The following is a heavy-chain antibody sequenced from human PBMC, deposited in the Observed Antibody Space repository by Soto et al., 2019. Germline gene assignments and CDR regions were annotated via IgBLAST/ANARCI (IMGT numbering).Heavy chain of an antibody. D-gene: IGHD2-2*01. J-gene: IGHJ5*02. CDR2: IRSKAYGGTT. V-gene: IGHV3-49*03. CDR1: GFTFGDYA. Sequence: GGSLRLSCTASGFTFGDYAMSWFRQAPGKGLEWVGFIRSKAYGGTTEYAASVKGRFTISRDDSKSIAYLQMNSLKTEDTAVYYCARGASQYQPTRRSNWFDPWGQGTLVTVSS. CDR3: ARGASQYQPTRRSNWFDP.